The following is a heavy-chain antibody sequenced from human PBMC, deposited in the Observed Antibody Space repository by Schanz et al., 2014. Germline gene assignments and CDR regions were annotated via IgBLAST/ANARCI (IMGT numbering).Heavy chain of an antibody. CDR3: ARPRFGYGEVDY. J-gene: IGHJ4*02. D-gene: IGHD4-17*01. CDR2: ISHSGGNK. Sequence: QVQLVESGGGVVQPGRSLRLSCAASGFTFSSYAMMWVRQAPGKGLEWVTSISHSGGNKYYADSVRGRFTISRDRFQNTLYLRMSSLRAEDADVYSCARPRFGYGEVDYWGQGTLVTVSS. CDR1: GFTFSSYA. V-gene: IGHV3-30*14.